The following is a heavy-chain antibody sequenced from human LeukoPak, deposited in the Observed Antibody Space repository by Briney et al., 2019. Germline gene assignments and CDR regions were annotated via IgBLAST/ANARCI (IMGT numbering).Heavy chain of an antibody. V-gene: IGHV1-2*04. CDR3: ARGLEQQLVPNWFDP. D-gene: IGHD6-13*01. J-gene: IGHJ5*02. CDR1: GYTFTGYY. Sequence: ASVKVSCKASGYTFTGYYMHWVRQVPGQGLEWMGWINPNSGGTNYAQKFQGWVTMTRDTSISTAYMELSRLRSDDTAVYYCARGLEQQLVPNWFDPWGQGTLVTVSS. CDR2: INPNSGGT.